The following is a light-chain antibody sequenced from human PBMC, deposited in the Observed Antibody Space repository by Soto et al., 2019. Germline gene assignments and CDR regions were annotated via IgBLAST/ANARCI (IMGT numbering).Light chain of an antibody. CDR3: QSYDSSINWV. V-gene: IGLV6-57*03. CDR1: SGSIASNY. J-gene: IGLJ3*02. Sequence: NFMLNQPHSVSESPGKTVTISCTRSSGSIASNYVQWYQQRPGSAPTTVIYEDNQRPSGVPDRFSGSIDSSSNSASLTISGLKTEDEADYYCQSYDSSINWVFGGGTKLTVL. CDR2: EDN.